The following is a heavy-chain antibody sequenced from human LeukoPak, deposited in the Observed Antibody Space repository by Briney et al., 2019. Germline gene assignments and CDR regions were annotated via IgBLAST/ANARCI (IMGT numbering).Heavy chain of an antibody. Sequence: ASVNVSCTASGYTFTSYYMHWVRQAPGQGLEWMGIINPSGGSTSYAQKFQGRVTMTRGTSTSTVYMELSSLRSEDTAVYYCARDLAYYDSSVRNAFDIWGQGTMVTVSS. D-gene: IGHD3-22*01. CDR3: ARDLAYYDSSVRNAFDI. J-gene: IGHJ3*02. CDR2: INPSGGST. CDR1: GYTFTSYY. V-gene: IGHV1-46*01.